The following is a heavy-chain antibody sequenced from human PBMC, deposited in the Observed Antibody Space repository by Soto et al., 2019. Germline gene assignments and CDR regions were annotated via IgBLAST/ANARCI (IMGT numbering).Heavy chain of an antibody. CDR3: ATRMTTAPY. CDR1: LFIVSDNY. D-gene: IGHD4-17*01. J-gene: IGHJ4*02. Sequence: EVLLVQSGGGLVQPGGSLRLSCAASLFIVSDNYMSWVRQAPGKGLEWVSLIYSGGGTDYAESVKGRFTISRDNSKNTLYLQMNSLKAEDTGIYYCATRMTTAPYWGQGTVVTVSS. CDR2: IYSGGGT. V-gene: IGHV3-66*01.